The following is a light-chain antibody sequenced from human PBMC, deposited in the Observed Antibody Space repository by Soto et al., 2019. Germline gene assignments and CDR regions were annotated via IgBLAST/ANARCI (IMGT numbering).Light chain of an antibody. V-gene: IGKV3-20*01. Sequence: EIVLTQSPGTLSLSPGERATLSCRASQTVSRSFLAWYQQKPGQAPRLLMYGASNRATGIPDRFSGSGSGTDFTLTISRLEPEDFAVYYCQQYGSSPWTFGQGTKVDIK. J-gene: IGKJ1*01. CDR2: GAS. CDR1: QTVSRSF. CDR3: QQYGSSPWT.